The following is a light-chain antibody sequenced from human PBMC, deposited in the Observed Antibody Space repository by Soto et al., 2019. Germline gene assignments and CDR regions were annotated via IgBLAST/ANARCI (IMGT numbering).Light chain of an antibody. Sequence: DIQMTQSPSSLSASVGDRVIITCRASQSISSHLNWYQQKPGKAPKLLIYAASSLQSGVPSRFSGSGSGTDFTLTISSLQAEDFATYYCQQSHSTLYTFGQGTKLEIK. CDR2: AAS. V-gene: IGKV1-39*01. J-gene: IGKJ2*01. CDR1: QSISSH. CDR3: QQSHSTLYT.